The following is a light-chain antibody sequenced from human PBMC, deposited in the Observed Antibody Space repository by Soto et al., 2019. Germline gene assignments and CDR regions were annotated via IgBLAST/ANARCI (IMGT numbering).Light chain of an antibody. J-gene: IGLJ1*01. CDR3: SSYTSSSTLGYV. Sequence: QSVLTQPASGSGSPGQSITISCTGTSSDVGGYNYVSWYQQHPGKAPKLMIYDVSNRPSGVSNRFSGSKSGNTASLTISGLQAEDEDDYYCSSYTSSSTLGYVFGTGTKVTVL. CDR1: SSDVGGYNY. CDR2: DVS. V-gene: IGLV2-14*01.